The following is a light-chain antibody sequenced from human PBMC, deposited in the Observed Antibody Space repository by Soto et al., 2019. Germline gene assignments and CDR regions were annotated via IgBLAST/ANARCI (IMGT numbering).Light chain of an antibody. CDR1: SSVVGSYNL. CDR2: EVS. V-gene: IGLV2-14*02. Sequence: QSALTQLASVSGFPGHPITISCTGTSSVVGSYNLVSWYQQHPGKAPKVMIYEVSKRPSGVSNRFSGSKSGNTASLTISGLQAEDEAEYYCCSYTSSSIYVFGTGTKVTVL. J-gene: IGLJ1*01. CDR3: CSYTSSSIYV.